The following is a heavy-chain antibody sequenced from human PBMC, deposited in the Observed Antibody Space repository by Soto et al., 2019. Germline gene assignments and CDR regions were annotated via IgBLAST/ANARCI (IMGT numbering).Heavy chain of an antibody. CDR2: ISYSGST. V-gene: IGHV4-30-4*01. J-gene: IGHJ5*02. Sequence: LSLTCTVSGGSISSGDFYWSWIRQPPGRGLEWIGYISYSGSTYYNTSLKSRVTISVDTSKNQFSLKLNSVTAADTAVYYCARGGNNRGSYKYNWFDPWGQGTLVTVSS. CDR1: GGSISSGDFY. CDR3: ARGGNNRGSYKYNWFDP. D-gene: IGHD1-26*01.